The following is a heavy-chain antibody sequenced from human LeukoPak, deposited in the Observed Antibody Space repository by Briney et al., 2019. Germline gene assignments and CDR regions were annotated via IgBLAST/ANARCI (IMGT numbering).Heavy chain of an antibody. D-gene: IGHD2-2*01. CDR2: VYYTGRT. Sequence: SETLSLTCSVSDGSTTGYYWSWIRQPPGKGLEWIAYVYYTGRTLYNPSLESRDTISVDTSKNQFSLKLSSVTAADTAVYYCARHPLRSTLYFDYWGQGTLVTVSS. V-gene: IGHV4-59*08. CDR3: ARHPLRSTLYFDY. CDR1: DGSTTGYY. J-gene: IGHJ4*02.